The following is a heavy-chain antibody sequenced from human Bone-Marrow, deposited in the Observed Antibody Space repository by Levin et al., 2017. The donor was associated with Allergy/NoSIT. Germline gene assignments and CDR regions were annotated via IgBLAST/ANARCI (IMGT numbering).Heavy chain of an antibody. CDR2: IKQDGSEK. D-gene: IGHD6-19*01. Sequence: AGGSLRLSCAASGFTFSSYWMSWVRQAPGKGLEWVANIKQDGSEKYYVDSVKGRFTISRDNAKNSLYLQMNSLRAEDTAVYYCARDLSSGWYEGGFGYWGQGTLVTVSS. CDR3: ARDLSSGWYEGGFGY. CDR1: GFTFSSYW. J-gene: IGHJ4*02. V-gene: IGHV3-7*01.